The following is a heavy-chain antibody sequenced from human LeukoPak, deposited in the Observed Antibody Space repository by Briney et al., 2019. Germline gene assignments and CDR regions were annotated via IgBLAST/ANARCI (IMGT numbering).Heavy chain of an antibody. CDR3: ATPGEGSSWYSFDY. J-gene: IGHJ4*02. D-gene: IGHD6-13*01. V-gene: IGHV7-4-1*02. CDR1: GYTFTSYA. CDR2: TNTNTGNP. Sequence: ASVKVSCKASGYTFTSYAMNWVRQAPGQGLEWMGWTNTNTGNPTYAQGFTGRFVFSLDTSVSTAYLQTSSLKAEDTAVYYCATPGEGSSWYSFDYWGQGTLVTVSS.